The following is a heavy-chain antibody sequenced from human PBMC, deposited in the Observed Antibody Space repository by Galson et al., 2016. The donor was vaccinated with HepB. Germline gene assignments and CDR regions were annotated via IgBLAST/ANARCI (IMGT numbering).Heavy chain of an antibody. J-gene: IGHJ4*01. Sequence: SLRLSCAASGFTFSSYTMNWVRQAPGKGLEWVACISPRRGKIYYVDSVRGRFTHSRDNDKESLYLQMNTRRDEDTAVYYCARVDYWEGLEDWGQGTMVIVSS. CDR1: GFTFSSYT. CDR2: ISPRRGKI. CDR3: ARVDYWEGLED. D-gene: IGHD1-26*01. V-gene: IGHV3-48*02.